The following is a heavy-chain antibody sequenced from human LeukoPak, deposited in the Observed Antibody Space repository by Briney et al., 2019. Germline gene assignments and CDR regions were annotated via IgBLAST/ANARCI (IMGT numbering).Heavy chain of an antibody. CDR1: GGSFSGYY. CDR2: INHSGSN. V-gene: IGHV4-34*01. D-gene: IGHD2-2*01. J-gene: IGHJ4*02. Sequence: SETLSLTCTVYGGSFSGYYWSWIRQPPGKGLEWIGDINHSGSNNYNPSLKSRVTISVDTSKNQFSLKLSSVTAADTAVYYCARGGGDIVVVPAAMQDFDYWGQGTLVTVSS. CDR3: ARGGGDIVVVPAAMQDFDY.